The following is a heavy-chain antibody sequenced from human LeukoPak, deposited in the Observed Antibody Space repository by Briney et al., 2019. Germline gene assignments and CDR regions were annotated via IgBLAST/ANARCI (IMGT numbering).Heavy chain of an antibody. J-gene: IGHJ6*03. CDR1: GFTFSNAW. CDR2: IKSKTDGGTT. CDR3: TTGRITIFGVVIKAHYYYYMDV. D-gene: IGHD3-3*01. V-gene: IGHV3-15*01. Sequence: PGGFLRLSCGASGFTFSNAWMSWVRQAPGKGLEWVGRIKSKTDGGTTDYAAPVKGRFTISRDDSKNTLYLQMNSLKTEDTAVYYCTTGRITIFGVVIKAHYYYYMDVWGKGTTVTVSS.